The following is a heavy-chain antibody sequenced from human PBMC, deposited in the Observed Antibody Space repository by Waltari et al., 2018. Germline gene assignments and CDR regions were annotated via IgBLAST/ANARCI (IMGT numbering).Heavy chain of an antibody. D-gene: IGHD3-3*01. Sequence: QLQLQESGPGLVKPSETLSLTCTVSGGSISSSSYSWGWIRQPPGKGLEWIGSIYYSGSTYYNPSLKSRVTISVDTSKNQFSLKLSSVTAADTAVYYCARRNFWSGYSIDYWGQGTLVTVSS. CDR1: GGSISSSSYS. V-gene: IGHV4-39*01. J-gene: IGHJ4*02. CDR2: IYYSGST. CDR3: ARRNFWSGYSIDY.